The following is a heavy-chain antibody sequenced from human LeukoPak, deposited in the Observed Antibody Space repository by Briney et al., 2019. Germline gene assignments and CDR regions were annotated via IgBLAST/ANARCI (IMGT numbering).Heavy chain of an antibody. V-gene: IGHV3-23*01. D-gene: IGHD3-22*01. CDR1: GFTFSSYA. CDR3: AKWGSYYYDSSGYLGGDY. J-gene: IGHJ4*02. CDR2: ISGSGGST. Sequence: PGGSLRLSCAASGFTFSSYAMSWVRQAPGKGLEWVSAISGSGGSTYYADSVKGRFTISRDNSKNTLYLQMNSLRAEDTAVYYCAKWGSYYYDSSGYLGGDYWGQGTLVTVSS.